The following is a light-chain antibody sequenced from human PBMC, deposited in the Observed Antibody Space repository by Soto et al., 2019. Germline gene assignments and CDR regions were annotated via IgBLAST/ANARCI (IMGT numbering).Light chain of an antibody. CDR1: HGINSF. J-gene: IGKJ2*01. CDR2: AAS. V-gene: IGKV1-9*01. Sequence: IRLTQSPSSLSASVGDRVTITCRASHGINSFLAWYQQKPGKAPKLLIYAASNLRIGVPSRFSGSGSGTDFTLTISSRQPEDVESYYCQQLDTFGQGTKLEIK. CDR3: QQLDT.